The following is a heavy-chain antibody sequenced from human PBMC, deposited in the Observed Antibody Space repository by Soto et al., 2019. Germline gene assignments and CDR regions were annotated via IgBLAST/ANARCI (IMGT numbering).Heavy chain of an antibody. V-gene: IGHV3-48*01. Sequence: HPGGSLRLSCKVSGFTLSTSAMNWVRQAPGKGLEWVSYINSDGDVRHYADSVKGRFTVSRDNAKKLVYLQMNNVGAADTAVYFCSRRDVFDLWGQGATVTVSS. J-gene: IGHJ3*01. CDR3: SRRDVFDL. CDR1: GFTLSTSA. D-gene: IGHD2-2*01. CDR2: INSDGDVR.